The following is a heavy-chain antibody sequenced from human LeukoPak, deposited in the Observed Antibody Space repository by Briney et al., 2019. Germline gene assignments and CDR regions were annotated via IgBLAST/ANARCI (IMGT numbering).Heavy chain of an antibody. D-gene: IGHD1-26*01. CDR2: IKQDGSEK. CDR3: ARGRGSGSYDC. CDR1: GFTFSTYW. Sequence: TGGSLRLSCAASGFTFSTYWMSWVRQAPGKRLEWVANIKQDGSEKYYVDSVKGRFTISRDNAKNSLFLQMNSLRAEDTAVYYCARGRGSGSYDCWGQGTRVTVSS. J-gene: IGHJ4*02. V-gene: IGHV3-7*01.